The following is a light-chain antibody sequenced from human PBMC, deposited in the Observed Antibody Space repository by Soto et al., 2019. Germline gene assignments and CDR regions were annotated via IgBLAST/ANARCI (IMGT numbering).Light chain of an antibody. CDR3: HQYNFWPT. Sequence: EIVMTQSPATLSVSPGERATLSCRASQSVSTNLAWYQQKPGQSPRLLIYGTSTRATGVPARFSGGGSGTEFTLPINSLQSEDFAVYFCHQYNFWPTFGQGTRLEIK. J-gene: IGKJ5*01. CDR1: QSVSTN. CDR2: GTS. V-gene: IGKV3-15*01.